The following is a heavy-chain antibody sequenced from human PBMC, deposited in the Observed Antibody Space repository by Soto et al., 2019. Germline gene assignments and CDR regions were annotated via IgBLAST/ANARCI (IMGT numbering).Heavy chain of an antibody. CDR1: GYSFSNYW. V-gene: IGHV5-51*01. CDR2: VYPGDSNT. Sequence: GESLKISFTGSGYSFSNYWIGWVRQMPGKGLEWMGIVYPGDSNTRYSASFQGHVTISADKSVNTAYLQWSSLKASDTAMYFCARQGYCSSTACYTVDYWGQGTQVTVSS. D-gene: IGHD2-2*02. J-gene: IGHJ4*02. CDR3: ARQGYCSSTACYTVDY.